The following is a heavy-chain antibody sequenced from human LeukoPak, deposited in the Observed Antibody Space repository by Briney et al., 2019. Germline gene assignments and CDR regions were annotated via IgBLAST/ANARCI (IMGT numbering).Heavy chain of an antibody. CDR2: ISSTGNYI. V-gene: IGHV3-21*06. CDR1: GFTFSSSG. CDR3: ARDRGGRGLDY. J-gene: IGHJ4*02. D-gene: IGHD4-23*01. Sequence: KPGGSLRLSCAASGFTFSSSGMNWVRKAPGKGLEWVSSISSTGNYIYYTESMKGRFTISRDNAKNSLFLQMNSLRAEDTAVYYCARDRGGRGLDYWGQGTLVTVSS.